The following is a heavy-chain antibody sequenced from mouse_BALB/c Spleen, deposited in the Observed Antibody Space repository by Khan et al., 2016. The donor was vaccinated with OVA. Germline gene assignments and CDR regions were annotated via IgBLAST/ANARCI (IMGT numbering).Heavy chain of an antibody. CDR1: GFTFSTYG. CDR2: VSTGGSYT. Sequence: EVMLVESGGDLVKPGGSLKLSCAASGFTFSTYGMSWVRQAPDKRLEWVATVSTGGSYTYYPDSVKGRFTISSDNAKNTLYLQMSGLRSEDTAMFYWTRLAYYYDSEGFAYWGQGTLVTVSA. V-gene: IGHV5-6*01. J-gene: IGHJ3*01. CDR3: TRLAYYYDSEGFAY. D-gene: IGHD1-1*01.